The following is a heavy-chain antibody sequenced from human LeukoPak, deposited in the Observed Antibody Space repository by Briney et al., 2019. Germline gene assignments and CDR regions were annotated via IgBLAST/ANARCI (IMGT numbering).Heavy chain of an antibody. CDR3: ARDFCSVGSCSYYFDY. Sequence: ASVKVSYKASGYTFTGYYMHWVRQAPGQGLEWMGWINPNSGGTNYAQKFQGRVTMTRDTSISTAYMELSRLRSDDTAVYYCARDFCSVGSCSYYFDYWGQGTLVTVSS. CDR2: INPNSGGT. CDR1: GYTFTGYY. D-gene: IGHD2-15*01. V-gene: IGHV1-2*02. J-gene: IGHJ4*02.